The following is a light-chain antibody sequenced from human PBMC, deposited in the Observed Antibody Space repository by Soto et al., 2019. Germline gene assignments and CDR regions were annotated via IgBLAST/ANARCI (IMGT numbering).Light chain of an antibody. CDR3: EHCNSYSEA. J-gene: IGKJ1*01. Sequence: DIQMTQCPSTVSGSVGDRVSITCGASQTISSWLAWYQQKPGKAPKLLIYKASTLKSGVPSRFIGSGSGTECTLTIISLQPDDFATDHCEHCNSYSEALGQGAKVGIK. CDR2: KAS. V-gene: IGKV1-5*03. CDR1: QTISSW.